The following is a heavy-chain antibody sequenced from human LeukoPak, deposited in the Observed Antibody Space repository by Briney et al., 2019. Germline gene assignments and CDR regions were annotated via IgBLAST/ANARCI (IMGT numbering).Heavy chain of an antibody. D-gene: IGHD2-2*01. CDR3: PRYKYCSSTSCPPYWYFDL. CDR1: GFTFSSYW. Sequence: PGGSLRLSCAASGFTFSSYWMSWVRQAPGKGLEWVSGINWNSGSIDYADSVKGRVTISRDNAKNSLYLQMNSLRAEDTAVYYCPRYKYCSSTSCPPYWYFDLWGRGILVTVSS. V-gene: IGHV3-20*04. CDR2: INWNSGSI. J-gene: IGHJ2*01.